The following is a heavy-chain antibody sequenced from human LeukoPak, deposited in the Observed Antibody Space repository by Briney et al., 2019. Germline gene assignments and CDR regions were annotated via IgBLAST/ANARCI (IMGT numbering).Heavy chain of an antibody. V-gene: IGHV3-66*01. Sequence: PGGSLRLSCAASGFTFDDYGMSWVRQAPGKGLEWVSVIYSGGSTYYADSVKGRFTISRDNSKNTLYLQMNSLRAEDTAVYYCARDQTYYFGSGSGFWGQGTLVTVSS. J-gene: IGHJ4*02. CDR2: IYSGGST. CDR1: GFTFDDYG. CDR3: ARDQTYYFGSGSGF. D-gene: IGHD3-10*01.